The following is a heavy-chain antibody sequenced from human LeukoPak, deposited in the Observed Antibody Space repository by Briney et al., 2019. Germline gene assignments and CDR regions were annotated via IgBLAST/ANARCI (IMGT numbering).Heavy chain of an antibody. D-gene: IGHD1-26*01. J-gene: IGHJ4*02. Sequence: GGSLRLSCAASGFTFSDYYMSWIRQAPGKGLEWISYISTSGSDMYYADSVKGRFTISRDNAKNSLYLQMNSLRAEDTAACYCARGRSRTYYGFDYWGQGTLVTVSS. CDR1: GFTFSDYY. CDR2: ISTSGSDM. V-gene: IGHV3-11*01. CDR3: ARGRSRTYYGFDY.